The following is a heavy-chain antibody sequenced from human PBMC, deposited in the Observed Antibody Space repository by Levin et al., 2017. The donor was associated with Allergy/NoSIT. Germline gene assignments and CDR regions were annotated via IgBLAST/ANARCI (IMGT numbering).Heavy chain of an antibody. CDR1: GFTVSSNY. J-gene: IGHJ3*02. Sequence: AASVKVSCAASGFTVSSNYMSWVRQAPGKGLEWVSVIYSGGSTYYADSVKGRFTISRDNSKNTLYLQMNSLRAEDTAVYYCARAVTGTWAAFDIWGQGTMVTVSS. D-gene: IGHD6-19*01. V-gene: IGHV3-53*01. CDR2: IYSGGST. CDR3: ARAVTGTWAAFDI.